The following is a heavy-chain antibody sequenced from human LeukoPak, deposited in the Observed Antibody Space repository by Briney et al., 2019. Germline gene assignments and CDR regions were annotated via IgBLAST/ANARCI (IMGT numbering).Heavy chain of an antibody. CDR3: ARDNSGPFDY. CDR2: IYYSGST. CDR1: GGSISSSSYY. D-gene: IGHD2-15*01. Sequence: PSETLSLTCTVSGGSISSSSYYWGWIRQPPGKGLEWIGSIYYSGSTYYNPSLKSRVTISVDRSKNQFSLKLSSVTAADTAVYYCARDNSGPFDYWGQGTLVTVSS. J-gene: IGHJ4*02. V-gene: IGHV4-39*07.